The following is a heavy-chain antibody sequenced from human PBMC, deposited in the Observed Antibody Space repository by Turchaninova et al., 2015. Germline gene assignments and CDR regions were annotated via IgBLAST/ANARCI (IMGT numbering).Heavy chain of an antibody. CDR3: VRDRDGYNA. CDR2: INSDGSQT. D-gene: IGHD5-24*01. Sequence: EVQLVESGGALVQPGGSLRLSCAASGFDFSTYWMHWVRQAPGQGLVWLSRINSDGSQTIYADFVRGRFTVSRDNAKSTLYLQMNGLGIEDMGVYYCVRDRDGYNAWGQGTLVTVSS. CDR1: GFDFSTYW. J-gene: IGHJ5*02. V-gene: IGHV3-74*01.